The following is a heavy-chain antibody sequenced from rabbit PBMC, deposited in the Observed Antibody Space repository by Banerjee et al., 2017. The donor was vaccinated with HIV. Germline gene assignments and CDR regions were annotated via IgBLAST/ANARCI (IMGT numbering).Heavy chain of an antibody. D-gene: IGHD6-1*01. Sequence: VKPGASLTLPCPASGFSFSSSYWICWVRQAPGKGLEWIACIYAGSSGSTYYASWAKGRFTISKTSSTTVTLQMTSLTAADTATYFCARDDIGGAGYVFNLWGQGTLVTVS. CDR3: ARDDIGGAGYVFNL. CDR1: GFSFSSSYW. CDR2: IYAGSSGST. J-gene: IGHJ4*01. V-gene: IGHV1S45*01.